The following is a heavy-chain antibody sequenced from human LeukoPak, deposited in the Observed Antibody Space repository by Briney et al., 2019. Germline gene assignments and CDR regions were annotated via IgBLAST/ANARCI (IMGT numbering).Heavy chain of an antibody. CDR2: ISYDGSNK. CDR1: GFTFSSYA. Sequence: PGGSLRLSCAASGFTFSSYAMHWVRQAPGKGLEWVAVISYDGSNKYYADSVKGRFTISRDNSKNTLYLQMNSLRAEDTAVYYCARDTDYYGSEIMGYFQHWGQGTLVTVSS. V-gene: IGHV3-30-3*01. CDR3: ARDTDYYGSEIMGYFQH. D-gene: IGHD3-10*01. J-gene: IGHJ1*01.